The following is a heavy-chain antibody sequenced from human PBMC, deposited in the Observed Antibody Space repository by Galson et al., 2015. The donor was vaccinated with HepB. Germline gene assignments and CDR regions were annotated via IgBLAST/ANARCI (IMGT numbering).Heavy chain of an antibody. V-gene: IGHV1-2*02. CDR3: ARDLYDILTGSRLRGYDHFGMDV. D-gene: IGHD3-9*01. J-gene: IGHJ6*02. CDR1: GYTFTNFY. Sequence: SGYTFTNFYIHWVRQVPGQGPECMGWVNPNSGATTYTPKFQDRLTMTRDTSLRTVYMELNRLTSDDTAVYYCARDLYDILTGSRLRGYDHFGMDVWGQGTAVTVSS. CDR2: VNPNSGAT.